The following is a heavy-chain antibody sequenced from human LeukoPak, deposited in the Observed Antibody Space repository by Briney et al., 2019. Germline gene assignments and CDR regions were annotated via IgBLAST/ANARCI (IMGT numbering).Heavy chain of an antibody. CDR3: ARPPRIAARGAYGY. CDR1: GGSFSGYY. J-gene: IGHJ4*02. CDR2: INHSGST. Sequence: SETLSLTCAVYGGSFSGYYWSWIRQPPGKGLEWIGEINHSGSTNYNPSLKSRVTISVDTSKNQFSLKLSSVTAADTAVYYCARPPRIAARGAYGYWGQGTLVTVSS. D-gene: IGHD6-6*01. V-gene: IGHV4-34*01.